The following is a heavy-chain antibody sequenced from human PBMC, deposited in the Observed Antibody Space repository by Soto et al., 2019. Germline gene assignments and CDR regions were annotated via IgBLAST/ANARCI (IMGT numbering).Heavy chain of an antibody. CDR2: IYHSGST. Sequence: SDTLSLTCAVSGGSISSGGYSWSWIRQPPGKGLEWIAYIYHSGSTNYNPSLKSRVTISVDTSKNQFSLKLTSVTAADTAVYYCARDKITGLFDYWGQGTLVTVSS. CDR3: ARDKITGLFDY. J-gene: IGHJ4*02. D-gene: IGHD2-8*02. CDR1: GGSISSGGYS. V-gene: IGHV4-30-2*01.